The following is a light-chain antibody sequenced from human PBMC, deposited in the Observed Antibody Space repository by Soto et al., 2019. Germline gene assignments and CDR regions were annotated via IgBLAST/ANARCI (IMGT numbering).Light chain of an antibody. CDR1: QSISRF. J-gene: IGKJ3*01. CDR2: VAS. Sequence: DIQMTQSPSSLSASVGDRITISCRASQSISRFLNWYQQRPGKAPRLLISVASTLQSGVPSRFSGSGSGTEFTLTIDNLLPEDFATYYCQQNYNTPPFTFGPGTKVEI. V-gene: IGKV1-39*01. CDR3: QQNYNTPPFT.